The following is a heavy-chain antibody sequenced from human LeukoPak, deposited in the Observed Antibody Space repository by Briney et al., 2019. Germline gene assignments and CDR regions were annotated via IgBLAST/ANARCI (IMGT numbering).Heavy chain of an antibody. D-gene: IGHD2-21*02. CDR1: GGTFSSYA. V-gene: IGHV1-69*01. CDR3: ARRVSGGGDDFDAFDI. Sequence: ASVKVSCKASGGTFSSYAISWVRQAPGQGLEWMRGIIPIFGTANYAQKFQGRVTITADESTSTAYMELSSLRSEDTAVYYCARRVSGGGDDFDAFDIWGQGTMVTVSS. J-gene: IGHJ3*02. CDR2: IIPIFGTA.